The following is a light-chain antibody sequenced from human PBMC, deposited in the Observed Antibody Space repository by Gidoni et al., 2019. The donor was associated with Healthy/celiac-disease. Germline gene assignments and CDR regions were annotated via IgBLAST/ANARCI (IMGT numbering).Light chain of an antibody. Sequence: EIVLTQSTATLSLSPGERATLSCRASQSVSSYLAWYHQKPGQAPRLLIYDASNRATGIPARFSGSGSGTDFTLTTSSLEPEDFAVYYCQQRSNWPPLTFGGGTKVEIK. V-gene: IGKV3-11*01. CDR1: QSVSSY. CDR2: DAS. CDR3: QQRSNWPPLT. J-gene: IGKJ4*01.